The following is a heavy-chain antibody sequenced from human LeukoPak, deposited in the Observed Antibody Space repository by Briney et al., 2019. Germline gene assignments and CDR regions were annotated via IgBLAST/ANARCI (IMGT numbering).Heavy chain of an antibody. CDR3: ARDHDAVGTTIDH. Sequence: GSLKLSCAASGFTFSSYWMHWVRQAQGEGLVWVSRIKSDGSVTWYADSVEGRFTISRDNAKNMLYLQMNSLRDEDTAVYFCARDHDAVGTTIDHWGQGTLVTVSS. CDR1: GFTFSSYW. J-gene: IGHJ4*02. V-gene: IGHV3-74*01. D-gene: IGHD1-14*01. CDR2: IKSDGSVT.